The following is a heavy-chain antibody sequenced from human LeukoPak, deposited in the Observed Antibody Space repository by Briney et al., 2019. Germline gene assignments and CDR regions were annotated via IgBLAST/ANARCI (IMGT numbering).Heavy chain of an antibody. CDR3: ARISRREPPRGAFDI. CDR2: INHSGST. CDR1: GGSFSGYY. J-gene: IGHJ3*02. D-gene: IGHD6-25*01. V-gene: IGHV4-34*01. Sequence: SETLSLTCAVYGGSFSGYYWSWIRQPPGKGLEWIGEINHSGSTNYNPSLKSRVTISVDTSKNQFSLKLSSVTAADTAVYYCARISRREPPRGAFDIWGQGTMVTVSS.